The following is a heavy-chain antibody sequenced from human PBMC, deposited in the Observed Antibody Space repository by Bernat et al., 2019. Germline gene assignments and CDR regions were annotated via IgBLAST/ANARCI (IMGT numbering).Heavy chain of an antibody. Sequence: QVQLVQSGAEVKKPGASVKVSCKASGYTFTSYGISWVRQAPGQGLEWMGWISAYNGNTNYAQKLQGRVTMTTDTSTSTAYMELRSLRSDDTAVYYCAKASTIAPVGSPNMIVWGKGTTVTVSS. V-gene: IGHV1-18*01. D-gene: IGHD6-13*01. CDR1: GYTFTSYG. CDR3: AKASTIAPVGSPNMIV. J-gene: IGHJ6*04. CDR2: ISAYNGNT.